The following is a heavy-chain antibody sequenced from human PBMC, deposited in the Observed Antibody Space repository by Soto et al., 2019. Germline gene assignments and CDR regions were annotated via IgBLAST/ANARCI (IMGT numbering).Heavy chain of an antibody. D-gene: IGHD2-15*01. J-gene: IGHJ4*02. CDR2: IYPSDSDI. Sequence: RGESLKISCKGSGYTFTSYWIGWVRQMPGEGLEWMGAIYPSDSDIRYSPSFQGKVTISADKSITTAYLQWSSLKAADTAMYYCVRSGTSSGRFSDYWGQGTLVTRLL. V-gene: IGHV5-51*01. CDR3: VRSGTSSGRFSDY. CDR1: GYTFTSYW.